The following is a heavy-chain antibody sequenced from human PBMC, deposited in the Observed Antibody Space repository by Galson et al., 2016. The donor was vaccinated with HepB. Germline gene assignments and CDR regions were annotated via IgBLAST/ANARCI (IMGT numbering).Heavy chain of an antibody. CDR1: GFTFSNYA. CDR3: AKDWYWSAFL. CDR2: ISDNSDRT. Sequence: SLRLSCAASGFTFSNYAMRWVRQAPGRGLEWVSTISDNSDRTYYADSVKGRFTISRDNSKNTLYLQMNSLRAEDTAVYYCAKDWYWSAFLWGQGTLVTVSS. D-gene: IGHD3-3*01. V-gene: IGHV3-23*01. J-gene: IGHJ4*02.